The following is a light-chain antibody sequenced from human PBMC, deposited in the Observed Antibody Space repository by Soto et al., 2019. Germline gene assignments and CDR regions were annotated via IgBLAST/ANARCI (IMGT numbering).Light chain of an antibody. CDR3: QQRSNWPPIT. J-gene: IGKJ5*01. CDR2: GAS. Sequence: EFVLTQSPGTLSLSPGERATLSCRASQSVSSSYLAWYPQKPGQAPRLLIYGASTRATGIPARFSGSGSGTDFTLTISSLEPEDFAVYYCQQRSNWPPITFGQGTRLEIK. V-gene: IGKV3D-20*02. CDR1: QSVSSSY.